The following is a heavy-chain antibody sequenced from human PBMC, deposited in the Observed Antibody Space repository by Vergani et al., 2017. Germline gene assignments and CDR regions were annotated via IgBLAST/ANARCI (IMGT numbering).Heavy chain of an antibody. V-gene: IGHV3-21*01. CDR2: ISSSSSYI. J-gene: IGHJ6*02. CDR1: GFTFSSYS. Sequence: VQLVESGGGLVKPGGSLRLSCAASGFTFSSYSMNWVRQAPGKGLEWVSSISSSSSYIYYADSVKGRFTISRDTAKNSLYLQMNSLRAEDTAVYYCAREEEGVTMVRGVNVQYYYYYGMDVWGQGTTVTVSS. D-gene: IGHD3-10*01. CDR3: AREEEGVTMVRGVNVQYYYYYGMDV.